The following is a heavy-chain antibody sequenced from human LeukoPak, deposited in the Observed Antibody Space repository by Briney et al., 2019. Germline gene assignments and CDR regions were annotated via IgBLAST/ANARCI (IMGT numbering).Heavy chain of an antibody. J-gene: IGHJ3*02. D-gene: IGHD3-10*01. V-gene: IGHV1-18*01. CDR2: TSAYNGNT. CDR3: ARDYYGSGSYYLGSTDAFDI. Sequence: GASVKVSCKASGYTFTSYGISWVRQAPGQGLEWMGWTSAYNGNTNYAQKLQGRVTMTTDTSTSTAYMELRSLRSDDTAVYYCARDYYGSGSYYLGSTDAFDIWGQGTMVTVSS. CDR1: GYTFTSYG.